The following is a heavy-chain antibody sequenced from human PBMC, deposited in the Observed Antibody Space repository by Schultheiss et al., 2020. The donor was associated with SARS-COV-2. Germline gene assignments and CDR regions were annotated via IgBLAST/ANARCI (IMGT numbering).Heavy chain of an antibody. CDR3: ARLPGVLRFLRFDP. D-gene: IGHD3-3*01. J-gene: IGHJ5*02. V-gene: IGHV4-59*08. CDR1: GGSISSYY. CDR2: IYYSGST. Sequence: ETLSLTYTVSGGSISSYYWSWIRQPPGKGLEWIGYIYYSGSTNYNPSLKSRVTISVDTSKNQFSLKLSSVTAADTAVYYCARLPGVLRFLRFDPWGQGTLVTVSS.